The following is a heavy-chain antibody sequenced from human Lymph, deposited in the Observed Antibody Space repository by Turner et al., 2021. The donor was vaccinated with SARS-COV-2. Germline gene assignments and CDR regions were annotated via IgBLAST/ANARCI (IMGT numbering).Heavy chain of an antibody. CDR3: ARETVNNWVDP. CDR2: IYYRGST. V-gene: IGHV4-59*01. Sequence: QVQLQESGPRLVKPLETLSLTCTVSGGSMNSNYWSWIRQPPGTRLEWIGYIYYRGSTNYNPSLESRVTISVDTSRNQFSLNLTSVTAADTAIYYCARETVNNWVDPWGQGTLVTVSS. J-gene: IGHJ5*02. CDR1: GGSMNSNY. D-gene: IGHD2-21*02.